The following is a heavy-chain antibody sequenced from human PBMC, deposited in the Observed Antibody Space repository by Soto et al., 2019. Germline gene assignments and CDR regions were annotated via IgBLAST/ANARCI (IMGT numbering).Heavy chain of an antibody. CDR2: IYYSGST. Sequence: SETLSLTCTVSGGSISSYYCSWIRQPPGKGLEWIGYIYYSGSTNYNPSLKSRVTISVDTSKNQFSLKLSSVTAADTAVYYCAGGDCSSTSCYTQAYYYYGMDVWGQGTTVTVS. D-gene: IGHD2-2*02. CDR3: AGGDCSSTSCYTQAYYYYGMDV. J-gene: IGHJ6*02. V-gene: IGHV4-59*01. CDR1: GGSISSYY.